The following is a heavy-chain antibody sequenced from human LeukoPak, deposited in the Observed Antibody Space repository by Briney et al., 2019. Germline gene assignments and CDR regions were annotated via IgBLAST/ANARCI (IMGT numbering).Heavy chain of an antibody. CDR2: ISYDGSNK. Sequence: GGSLRLSCAASGFTFSSYGMHWVRQAPGKGQEWVAVISYDGSNKYYADSVKGRFTISRDNSKNTLYLQMNSLRAGDTAVYYCAKPHFDDWGQGTLVTVSS. V-gene: IGHV3-30*18. CDR3: AKPHFDD. J-gene: IGHJ4*02. CDR1: GFTFSSYG.